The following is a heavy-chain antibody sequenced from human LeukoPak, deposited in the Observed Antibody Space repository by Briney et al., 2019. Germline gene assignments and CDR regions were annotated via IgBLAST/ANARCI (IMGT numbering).Heavy chain of an antibody. D-gene: IGHD6-6*01. CDR1: GFTFTTYW. V-gene: IGHV3-7*01. Sequence: GGSLRLSCTASGFTFTTYWMSWVRQAPGKGLEWVANIKPDGGEKYYVDSVKGRFTISRDNAKNSVYLQMNSLRAEDTAVYYCAKDSLGGSSYSSSGGDFDYWGQGTLVTVSS. CDR2: IKPDGGEK. J-gene: IGHJ4*02. CDR3: AKDSLGGSSYSSSGGDFDY.